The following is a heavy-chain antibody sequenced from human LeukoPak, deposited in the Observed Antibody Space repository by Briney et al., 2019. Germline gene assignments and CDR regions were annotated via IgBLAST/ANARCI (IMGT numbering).Heavy chain of an antibody. CDR3: ARDPGGTMALGWFDP. J-gene: IGHJ5*02. CDR2: ISSSSSYI. Sequence: GGSLRLSCAASGFTFSSYSMNWVRQAPGKGLEWVSSISSSSSYIYYADSVKGRFTISRDNSKNTLYLQMNSLRAEDTAVYYCARDPGGTMALGWFDPWGQGTLVTVSS. CDR1: GFTFSSYS. V-gene: IGHV3-21*04. D-gene: IGHD1-7*01.